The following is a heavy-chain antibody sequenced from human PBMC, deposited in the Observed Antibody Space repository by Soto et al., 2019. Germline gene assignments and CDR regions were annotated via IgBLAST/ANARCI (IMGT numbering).Heavy chain of an antibody. J-gene: IGHJ4*02. CDR3: AKANLAIGYCTNGVCYRVIRYFDY. D-gene: IGHD2-8*01. V-gene: IGHV3-23*01. CDR2: ISGSGGST. CDR1: GFTFSSYA. Sequence: PGGSLRLSCAASGFTFSSYAMSWVRQAPGKGLEWVSAISGSGGSTYYADSVKGRFTISRDNSKNTLYLQMNSLRAEDTAVYYCAKANLAIGYCTNGVCYRVIRYFDYWGQGTLVTVSS.